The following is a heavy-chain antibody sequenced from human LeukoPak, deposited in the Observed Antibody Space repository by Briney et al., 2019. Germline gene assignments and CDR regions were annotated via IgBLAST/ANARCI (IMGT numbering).Heavy chain of an antibody. D-gene: IGHD2-2*02. J-gene: IGHJ6*02. CDR2: IYTSGST. V-gene: IGHV4-4*07. CDR1: GGSISSYY. Sequence: SETLSLTCTVSGGSISSYYRSWIRQPAGKGLEWIGRIYTSGSTNYNPSLTSRVTMSVDTSKNQFSLKLSSVTAADTAVYYCARDRYCSSTSCYNYYYYGMDVWGQGTTVTVSS. CDR3: ARDRYCSSTSCYNYYYYGMDV.